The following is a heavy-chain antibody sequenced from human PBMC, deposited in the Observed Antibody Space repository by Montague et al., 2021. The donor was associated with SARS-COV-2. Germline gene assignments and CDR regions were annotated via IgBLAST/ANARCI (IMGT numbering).Heavy chain of an antibody. V-gene: IGHV4-34*01. CDR1: GSCFSGYH. CDR3: ATGTHIYETRGLRTGWFDP. CDR2: VIYNRKT. Sequence: SETLSLTCAIYGSCFSGYHWKSIRQSPGRDLKWFVEVIYNRKTSYNPSLQSRLTMSVDTYKKQFSLRLSSVTAADTAVYFCATGTHIYETRGLRTGWFDPWGQGTLVTVSS. D-gene: IGHD7-27*01. J-gene: IGHJ5*02.